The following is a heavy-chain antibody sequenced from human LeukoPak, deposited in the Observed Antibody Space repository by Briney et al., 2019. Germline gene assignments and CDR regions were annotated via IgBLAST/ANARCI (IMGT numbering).Heavy chain of an antibody. CDR2: TSSTSAYI. CDR1: GFALRSYT. J-gene: IGHJ5*01. CDR3: ARVAVAGPTGWFDS. Sequence: KAGGSLRLSCAASGFALRSYTVTWVRQAPGKGLEWVSSTSSTSAYIYYAESVKGRFSISRDNVDNVVHLQMSSLRNEDTAFYYCARVAVAGPTGWFDSWGQGTLVTVSS. V-gene: IGHV3-21*01. D-gene: IGHD6-19*01.